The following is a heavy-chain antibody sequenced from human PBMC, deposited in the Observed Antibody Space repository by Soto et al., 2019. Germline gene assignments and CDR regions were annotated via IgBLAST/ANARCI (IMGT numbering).Heavy chain of an antibody. J-gene: IGHJ3*02. CDR2: MSHSGGT. CDR1: GGSVNSGNYY. CDR3: ARVERGAATTVVDAFDI. Sequence: QVQLQQWGAGLLKPSETLSLTCAVFGGSVNSGNYYWSWIRQPPGKGLEWIGEMSHSGGTHFNPSLKSRVTISVDTSKYPFSLKMSSVTAADTALYYCARVERGAATTVVDAFDIWGPGTMVTVSS. V-gene: IGHV4-34*01. D-gene: IGHD1-1*01.